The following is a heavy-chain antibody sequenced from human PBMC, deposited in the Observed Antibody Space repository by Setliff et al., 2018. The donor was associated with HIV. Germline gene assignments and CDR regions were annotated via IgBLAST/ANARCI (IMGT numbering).Heavy chain of an antibody. CDR1: NASFSDYY. CDR2: INQSGST. CDR3: AVRVYGPIEY. D-gene: IGHD4-17*01. Sequence: SETLSLTCAVYNASFSDYYRGWIRQAPGKGLEWIGEINQSGSTNYNSSLRSRVTMSINLSKNQFSLKLTSVTAADTAVYYCAVRVYGPIEYWGQGNRVTVSS. J-gene: IGHJ4*02. V-gene: IGHV4-34*01.